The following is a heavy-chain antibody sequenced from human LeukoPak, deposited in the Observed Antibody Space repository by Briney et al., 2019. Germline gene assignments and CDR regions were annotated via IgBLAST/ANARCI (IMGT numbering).Heavy chain of an antibody. V-gene: IGHV1-69*01. CDR3: ARAEYSSSWFDY. J-gene: IGHJ4*02. D-gene: IGHD6-13*01. CDR1: GGTFSSYA. CDR2: IIPIFGTA. Sequence: SVKVSCKASGGTFSSYAISWVRQAPGQGLEWMGGIIPIFGTANYAQKFQGRVTITADESTSTACMELSSLRSEDTAVYYCARAEYSSSWFDYWGQGTLVTVSS.